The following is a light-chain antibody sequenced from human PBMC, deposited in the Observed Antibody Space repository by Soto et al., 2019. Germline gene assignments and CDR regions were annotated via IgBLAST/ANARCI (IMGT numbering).Light chain of an antibody. V-gene: IGKV1-9*01. J-gene: IGKJ5*01. CDR1: QGISNS. CDR3: QRLNASPLA. Sequence: DIQLTQSPSFLSASVGDRVTITCRASQGISNSLAWYQQKPGRAPNLLIYAASTLQSGVPSRFSGSGSGTEFTLTISSLQPEDFATYYCQRLNASPLAFGQGTRLEIE. CDR2: AAS.